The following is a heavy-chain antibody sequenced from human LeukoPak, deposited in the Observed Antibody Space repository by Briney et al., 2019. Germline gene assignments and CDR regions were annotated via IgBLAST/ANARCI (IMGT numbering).Heavy chain of an antibody. CDR2: IYYSGST. D-gene: IGHD3-3*01. Sequence: PSETLSLTCTVSGGSISSSSYYWGWIRQPPGKGLEWIGSIYYSGSTYYNPSLKSRVTISVDTSKNQFSLKLSSVTAADTAVYYCVRPPPINSYYDFWSGRDEVDYWGQGTLVTVSS. J-gene: IGHJ4*02. V-gene: IGHV4-39*01. CDR1: GGSISSSSYY. CDR3: VRPPPINSYYDFWSGRDEVDY.